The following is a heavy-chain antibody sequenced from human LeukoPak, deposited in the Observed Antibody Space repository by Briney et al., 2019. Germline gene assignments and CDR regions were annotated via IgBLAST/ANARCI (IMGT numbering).Heavy chain of an antibody. CDR3: ARGRGAVVPASLRYSSYFDY. V-gene: IGHV4-34*01. J-gene: IGHJ4*02. CDR1: GGSFSGYY. D-gene: IGHD2-2*01. CDR2: INHSGST. Sequence: SETLSLTCAVYGGSFSGYYWSWIRQPPGKGLEWIGEINHSGSTNYNPSLKSRVTISVDTSKNQFSLKLSSVTVADTAVYYCARGRGAVVPASLRYSSYFDYWGQGTLVTVSS.